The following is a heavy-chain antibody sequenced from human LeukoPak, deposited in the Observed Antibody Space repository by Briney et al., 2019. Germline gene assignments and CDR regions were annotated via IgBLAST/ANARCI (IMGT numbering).Heavy chain of an antibody. V-gene: IGHV3-48*01. CDR1: GFTFSSYS. J-gene: IGHJ4*02. Sequence: GGSLRLSCAASGFTFSSYSMNWVRQAPGKGRGWVSYISSSSSTINYADSVKGRFTISRDNAKNSLYLQMNSLRAEDTAVYYCARDPPVAGTVFPYRPGYFDYWGQGTLVTVSS. CDR2: ISSSSSTI. CDR3: ARDPPVAGTVFPYRPGYFDY. D-gene: IGHD6-19*01.